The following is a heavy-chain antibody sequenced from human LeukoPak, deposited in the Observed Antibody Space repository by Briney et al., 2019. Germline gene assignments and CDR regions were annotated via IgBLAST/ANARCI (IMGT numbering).Heavy chain of an antibody. CDR1: GFTFSRYG. J-gene: IGHJ3*02. D-gene: IGHD3-22*01. CDR3: ASTLSEVEDSSGYDAFDI. V-gene: IGHV3-33*01. Sequence: GGSLRLSRAASGFTFSRYGMHWVRQAPGKGLEWVAVIWYDGSREYFAESVKGRFTISRDNSKNTLYLQMNSLRAEDTAVYYCASTLSEVEDSSGYDAFDIWGQGTMVTVSS. CDR2: IWYDGSRE.